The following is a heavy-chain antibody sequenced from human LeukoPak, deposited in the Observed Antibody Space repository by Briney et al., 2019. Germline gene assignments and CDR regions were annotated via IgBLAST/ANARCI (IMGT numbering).Heavy chain of an antibody. V-gene: IGHV4-59*01. CDR1: GGSISSYY. Sequence: SETLSLTCTVSGGSISSYYWSWIRQPPGKGLEWIGYIYSTGSTNYHPSLKSRVIISVDTSKNQFSLKLSSVTAADTAVYYCARVLLGYSYGLFDFWGQGTLVTVSS. CDR3: ARVLLGYSYGLFDF. J-gene: IGHJ4*02. D-gene: IGHD5-18*01. CDR2: IYSTGST.